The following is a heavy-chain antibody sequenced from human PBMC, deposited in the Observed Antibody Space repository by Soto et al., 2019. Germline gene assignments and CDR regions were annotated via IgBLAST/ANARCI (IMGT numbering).Heavy chain of an antibody. CDR1: GGPFSSYA. J-gene: IGHJ6*02. D-gene: IGHD3-3*01. CDR3: ARDSVTIFGVVISSYYYYGMDV. CDR2: IIPIFGTA. Sequence: ASVKVSCKASGGPFSSYAISWVRQAPGQGLEWMGGIIPIFGTANDAQKFQGRVTITADESTSTAYMELSSLRSEDTAVSYCARDSVTIFGVVISSYYYYGMDVWGQGTTVTVSS. V-gene: IGHV1-69*13.